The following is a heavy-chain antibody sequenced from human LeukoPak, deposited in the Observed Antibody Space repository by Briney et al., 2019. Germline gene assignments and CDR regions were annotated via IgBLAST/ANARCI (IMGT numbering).Heavy chain of an antibody. CDR3: ARGYCSGGSCYRYFDY. CDR2: IIPIFGTA. V-gene: IGHV1-69*13. J-gene: IGHJ4*02. Sequence: ASVKVSCKASGGTFSSYAISWVRQAPGQGLEWMGGIIPIFGTANYAQKFQGRVTITADESTSTAYMELSSLRSEDTAVYYCARGYCSGGSCYRYFDYWGQGTLVTVSS. CDR1: GGTFSSYA. D-gene: IGHD2-15*01.